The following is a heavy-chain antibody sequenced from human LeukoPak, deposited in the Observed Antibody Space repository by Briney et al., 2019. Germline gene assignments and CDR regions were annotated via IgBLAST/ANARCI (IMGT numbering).Heavy chain of an antibody. CDR2: IIPILGIA. D-gene: IGHD3-9*01. V-gene: IGHV1-69*02. CDR1: GGTFSSYT. Sequence: SVKVSCKASGGTFSSYTISWVRQAPGQGLEWMGRIIPILGIANYAQKFQGRVTITADKSTSTAYMELSSLRSEDTAVYYCARGFKAYDILTGSPQLGIWGQGTMVTVYS. CDR3: ARGFKAYDILTGSPQLGI. J-gene: IGHJ3*02.